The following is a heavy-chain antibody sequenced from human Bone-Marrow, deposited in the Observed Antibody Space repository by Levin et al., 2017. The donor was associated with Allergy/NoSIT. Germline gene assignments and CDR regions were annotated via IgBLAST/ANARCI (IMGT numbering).Heavy chain of an antibody. D-gene: IGHD3-10*01. V-gene: IGHV3-48*01. Sequence: GESLKISCAASGFTFSSYSMNWVRQAPGKGLEWVSYISSSSSTIYYADSVKGRFTISRDNAKNSLYLQMNSLRAEDTAVYYCARMVYGSGSYYHDYWGQGTLVTVSS. CDR2: ISSSSSTI. CDR3: ARMVYGSGSYYHDY. J-gene: IGHJ4*02. CDR1: GFTFSSYS.